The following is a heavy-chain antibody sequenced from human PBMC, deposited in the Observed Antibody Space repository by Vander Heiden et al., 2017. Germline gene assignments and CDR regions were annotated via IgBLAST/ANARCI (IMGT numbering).Heavy chain of an antibody. CDR1: GGTFSHPP. V-gene: IGHV1-69*01. D-gene: IGHD5-12*01. CDR3: ARPGRKTYGYGFSGDPFDY. CDR2: INAIIATP. J-gene: IGHJ4*02. Sequence: QVHLVQSVADVGKPRASVKVSLKASGGTFSHPPISRLRPAPGPGPQWVRAINAIIATPVYAQKFHVRVTITADESTATAYMELTSLKSEDTAVYYCARPGRKTYGYGFSGDPFDYWGQGTLVTVSS.